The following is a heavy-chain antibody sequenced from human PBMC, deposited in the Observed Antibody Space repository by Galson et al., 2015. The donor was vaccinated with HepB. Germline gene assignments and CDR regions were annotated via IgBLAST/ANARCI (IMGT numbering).Heavy chain of an antibody. CDR3: ARCNDAYYDFWSGYYYYFDY. Sequence: SLRLSCAASGFTFSSYWMSWVRQAPGKGLEWVANIKQDGSEKYYVDSVKGRFTISRDNAKNSLYLQMNSLRAEDTAVYYCARCNDAYYDFWSGYYYYFDYWGQGTLVTVSS. V-gene: IGHV3-7*01. CDR2: IKQDGSEK. D-gene: IGHD3-3*01. J-gene: IGHJ4*02. CDR1: GFTFSSYW.